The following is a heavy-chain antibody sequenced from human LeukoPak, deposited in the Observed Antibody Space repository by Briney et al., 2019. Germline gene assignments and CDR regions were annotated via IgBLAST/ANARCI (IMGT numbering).Heavy chain of an antibody. J-gene: IGHJ4*02. CDR1: GGSFRGYY. CDR3: ARGEYSNDY. V-gene: IGHV4-34*01. CDR2: INDSGST. Sequence: SETLSLTCAVYGGSFRGYYWNWIRQPPGKGLEWIGDINDSGSTNYNPSLKSRVTISVDTSKNQFSLKLSSVTAADTAVYYCARGEYSNDYWGQGTLVTVSS. D-gene: IGHD4-11*01.